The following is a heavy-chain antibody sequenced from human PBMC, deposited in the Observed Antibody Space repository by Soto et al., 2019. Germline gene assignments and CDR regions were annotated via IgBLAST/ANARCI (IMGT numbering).Heavy chain of an antibody. V-gene: IGHV6-1*01. CDR3: ARGLNYYASGNPSYGLDV. CDR2: TYYRSKWYS. CDR1: GDSVSSDSAA. Sequence: SQTLSLTCALSGDSVSSDSAAWNWIRQSPSRGLEWLGRTYYRSKWYSDYALSVKGRITINADTSKNHFFLQLNSVTPEDTAVFYCARGLNYYASGNPSYGLDVWGQGTTVTVSS. D-gene: IGHD3-10*01. J-gene: IGHJ6*02.